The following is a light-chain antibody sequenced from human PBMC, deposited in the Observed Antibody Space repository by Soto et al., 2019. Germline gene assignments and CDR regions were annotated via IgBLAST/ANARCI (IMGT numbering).Light chain of an antibody. CDR2: EVS. CDR3: CAYAGGSVYVL. V-gene: IGLV2-23*02. Sequence: QSALTQPASVSGSPGQSITISCTATSGDVGNYNLVSWYQQHPGKAPHLMIYEVSKRPSGVSNRFSGSKSGNTASLTISGLQAEDEADNYCCAYAGGSVYVLFGGGTKLTVL. CDR1: SGDVGNYNL. J-gene: IGLJ3*02.